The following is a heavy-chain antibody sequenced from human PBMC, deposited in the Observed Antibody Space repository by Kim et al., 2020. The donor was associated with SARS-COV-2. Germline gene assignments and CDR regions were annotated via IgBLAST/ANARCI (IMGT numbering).Heavy chain of an antibody. J-gene: IGHJ5*02. CDR1: GYTFTSYA. V-gene: IGHV1-3*01. D-gene: IGHD5-18*01. CDR3: ARVGVYSYGYPPQENWFDP. CDR2: INAGNGNT. Sequence: ASVKVSCKASGYTFTSYAMHWVRQAPGQRLEWMGWINAGNGNTKYSQKFQGRVTITRDTSASTAYMELSSLRSEDTAVYYCARVGVYSYGYPPQENWFDPWGQGTLVTVSS.